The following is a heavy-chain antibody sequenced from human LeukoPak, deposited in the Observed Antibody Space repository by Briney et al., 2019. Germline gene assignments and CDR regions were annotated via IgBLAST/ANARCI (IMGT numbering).Heavy chain of an antibody. V-gene: IGHV3-74*01. CDR1: GLAFSAYK. CDR2: ISTDGYTT. D-gene: IGHD2-15*01. Sequence: GGSMRLSCAASGLAFSAYKMHWVRHAPRKGLVWVSRISTDGYTTDYADFVQGRFTASRDNTKNTWSLEMDSLRAEDTAVYYCVVGGSPGYWGQGTLVTVSS. CDR3: VVGGSPGY. J-gene: IGHJ4*02.